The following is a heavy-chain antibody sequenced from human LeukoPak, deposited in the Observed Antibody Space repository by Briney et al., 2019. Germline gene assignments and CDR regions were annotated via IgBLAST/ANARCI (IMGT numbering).Heavy chain of an antibody. CDR1: GGSISSYY. Sequence: SETLSLTWTVSGGSISSYYWSWIRQPPGKGLEWIGYIYYSGSTNYNPSLKSRVTISVDTSKNQFSLKLSSATAADTAVYYCARGLRTAAGIIDYWGQGTLVTVSS. D-gene: IGHD6-13*01. CDR3: ARGLRTAAGIIDY. V-gene: IGHV4-59*01. J-gene: IGHJ4*02. CDR2: IYYSGST.